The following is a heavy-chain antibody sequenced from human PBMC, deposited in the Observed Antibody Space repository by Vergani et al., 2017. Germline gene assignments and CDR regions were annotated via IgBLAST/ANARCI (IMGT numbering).Heavy chain of an antibody. CDR3: VRESWWSDLRRVYWFGT. Sequence: QVHLNEAGPGLVKPSQTLPLTCTVSGASITSGSFYWSWIRQPAGKGLEWIGRIHASGTKNYNPSLRSRVTLSVDTSKNQLSLKMISMTAADTAVYYCVRESWWSDLRRVYWFGTWGQGTLVSVSS. CDR2: IHASGTK. CDR1: GASITSGSFY. D-gene: IGHD2-15*01. J-gene: IGHJ5*02. V-gene: IGHV4-61*02.